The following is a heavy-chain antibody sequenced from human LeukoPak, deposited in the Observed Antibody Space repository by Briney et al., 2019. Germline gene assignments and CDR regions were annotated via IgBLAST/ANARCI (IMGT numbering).Heavy chain of an antibody. D-gene: IGHD3-10*01. CDR1: GDTFSRYP. Sequence: GASVKVSCKASGDTFSRYPISWVRQAPGQGLEWMGKIIPIFGTANYAQKFQGRVTITTDESTSTAYMELSSLRSDDTAVYYCARESPFGETRFDYWGQGTLVTVSS. V-gene: IGHV1-69*05. CDR3: ARESPFGETRFDY. CDR2: IIPIFGTA. J-gene: IGHJ4*02.